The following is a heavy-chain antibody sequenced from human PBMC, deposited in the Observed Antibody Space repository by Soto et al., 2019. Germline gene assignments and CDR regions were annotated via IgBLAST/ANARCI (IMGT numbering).Heavy chain of an antibody. J-gene: IGHJ4*02. D-gene: IGHD3-16*02. CDR1: GFTFSSYG. V-gene: IGHV3-33*01. Sequence: QVQLVESGGGVVQPGRSLRLSCAASGFTFSSYGMHWVRQAPGKGLEWVAVIWYDGSNKYYADSVKGRFTISRDNSKNTLYLQMNSLRAEDTAVYYCARDFMITFGGVIVIPPGYWGQGTLVTVSS. CDR3: ARDFMITFGGVIVIPPGY. CDR2: IWYDGSNK.